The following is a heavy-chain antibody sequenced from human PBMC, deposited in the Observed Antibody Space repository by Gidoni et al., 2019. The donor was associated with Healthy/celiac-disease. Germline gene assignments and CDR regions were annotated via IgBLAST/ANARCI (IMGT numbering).Heavy chain of an antibody. Sequence: EVQLLESGGGLVQPGGSLRLSCAASGFTFSSYAMSWVRHAPGKGLEWVSAISGSGGSTYYADSVKGRFTISRDNSKNTLYLQMNSLRAEDTAVYYCAKGPEDLIVVVPAAIGYWGQGTLVTVSS. CDR2: ISGSGGST. D-gene: IGHD2-2*02. CDR3: AKGPEDLIVVVPAAIGY. V-gene: IGHV3-23*01. CDR1: GFTFSSYA. J-gene: IGHJ4*02.